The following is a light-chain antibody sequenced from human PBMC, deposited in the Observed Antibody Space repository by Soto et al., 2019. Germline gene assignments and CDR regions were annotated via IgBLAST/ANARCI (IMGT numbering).Light chain of an antibody. CDR2: GAS. V-gene: IGKV3-15*01. Sequence: EIVMTQSPATLSVSPGERATLSCRASQSVSSNLAWYQQKPGQAPRLLIYGASTRATGIPARFSGSGSRTEFTLTSSSLHSEDFAVYYCQQYNNWPPYTFGQGTKLEIK. CDR1: QSVSSN. J-gene: IGKJ2*01. CDR3: QQYNNWPPYT.